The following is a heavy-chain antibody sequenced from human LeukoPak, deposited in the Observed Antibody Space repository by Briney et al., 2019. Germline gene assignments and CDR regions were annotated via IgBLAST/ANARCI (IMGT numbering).Heavy chain of an antibody. D-gene: IGHD3-22*01. CDR3: APRDYYDSSGYSSGY. CDR2: INHSGST. CDR1: GGSFSGYY. Sequence: PSETLSLTCAVYGGSFSGYYWSWIRQPPGKGLEWIGEINHSGSTNHNPSLKSRVTISVDTSKNQFSLKLSSVTAADTAVYYCAPRDYYDSSGYSSGYWGQGTLVTVSS. V-gene: IGHV4-34*01. J-gene: IGHJ4*02.